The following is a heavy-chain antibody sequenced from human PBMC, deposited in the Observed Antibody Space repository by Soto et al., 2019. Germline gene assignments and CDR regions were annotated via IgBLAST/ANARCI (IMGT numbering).Heavy chain of an antibody. CDR2: IYPGDSDT. CDR3: ARGKALRFDS. CDR1: GYSFTNYW. J-gene: IGHJ4*02. Sequence: GESLKISCKASGYSFTNYWIGWVRQMPGKGLEWMGVIYPGDSDTRYSPSFQGQVTISADKSLSTAYLHWNSLKASDTAIYYCARGKALRFDSWGQGTLVTVSS. V-gene: IGHV5-51*01.